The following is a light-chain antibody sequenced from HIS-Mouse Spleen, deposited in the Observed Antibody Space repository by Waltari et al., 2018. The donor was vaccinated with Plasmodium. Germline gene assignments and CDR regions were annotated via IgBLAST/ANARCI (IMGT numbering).Light chain of an antibody. CDR3: QQYYSTPFT. V-gene: IGKV4-1*01. CDR1: QSVLYSSNNKNY. CDR2: WAS. J-gene: IGKJ3*01. Sequence: DFVMTQSPDSLAVSLGERATINFNSSQSVLYSSNNKNYLAWYQQKPGQPPKLLIYWASTRESGVPDRFSGSGSGTDFTLTISSLQAEDVAVYYCQQYYSTPFTFGPGTKVEIK.